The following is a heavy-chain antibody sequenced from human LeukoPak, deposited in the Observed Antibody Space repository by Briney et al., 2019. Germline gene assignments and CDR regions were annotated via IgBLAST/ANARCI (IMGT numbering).Heavy chain of an antibody. CDR2: ISGSSSYK. Sequence: GGSLRLSCEVSGFDFSTYSMNWVRQAPGKGLEWVSSISGSSSYKFYADSVKGRFTISRDNAKNSVYLQMNSLRAEDTALYYCAKDTGVAIGSGWRYFDYWGQGTLVTVSS. CDR1: GFDFSTYS. CDR3: AKDTGVAIGSGWRYFDY. V-gene: IGHV3-21*04. J-gene: IGHJ4*02. D-gene: IGHD6-19*01.